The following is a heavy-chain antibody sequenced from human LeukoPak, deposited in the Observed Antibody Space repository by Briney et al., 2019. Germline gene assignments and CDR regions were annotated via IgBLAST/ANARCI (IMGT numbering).Heavy chain of an antibody. V-gene: IGHV4-4*07. J-gene: IGHJ4*02. CDR1: GGSISSYY. CDR2: IYTSGST. D-gene: IGHD3-10*01. CDR3: ARDSTMVRGAYYFDY. Sequence: SETLSLTCTVSGGSISSYYWSWIRQPAGKGQEWIGRIYTSGSTNYNPSLKSRVTMSVDTSKNQFSLKLSSVTAADTAVYYCARDSTMVRGAYYFDYWGQGTLVTVSS.